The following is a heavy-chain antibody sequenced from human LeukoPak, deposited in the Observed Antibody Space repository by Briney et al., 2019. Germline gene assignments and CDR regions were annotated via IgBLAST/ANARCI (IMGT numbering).Heavy chain of an antibody. Sequence: PGRSLRLSCAASGFTFDDYAMHWVRQAPGKGLEWVSGISWNSGSIGYARSVKGRFTISRDNAKNSLYLQMNSLRAEDTAVYYCARWGYYDSSGYYYYTKYYYYYGMDVWGQGTTVTVSS. D-gene: IGHD3-22*01. V-gene: IGHV3-9*01. CDR1: GFTFDDYA. CDR2: ISWNSGSI. CDR3: ARWGYYDSSGYYYYTKYYYYYGMDV. J-gene: IGHJ6*02.